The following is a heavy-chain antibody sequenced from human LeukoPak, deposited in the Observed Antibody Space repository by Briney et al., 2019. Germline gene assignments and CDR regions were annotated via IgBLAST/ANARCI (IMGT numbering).Heavy chain of an antibody. CDR2: IYYSGST. D-gene: IGHD5-18*01. CDR1: GGSISSSSYY. CDR3: ARDVTRYSYASGA. Sequence: SETLSLTCTVSGGSISSSSYYWGWLRQPPGKGLEWIGSIYYSGSTYYNPSLKSRVTISVDTSKYQFSLKLSSVTAADTAVYYCARDVTRYSYASGAWGQGTLVTVSS. J-gene: IGHJ4*02. V-gene: IGHV4-39*07.